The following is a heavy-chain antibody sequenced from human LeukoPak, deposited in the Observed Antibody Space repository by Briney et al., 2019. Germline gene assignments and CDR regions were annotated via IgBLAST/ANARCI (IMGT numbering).Heavy chain of an antibody. J-gene: IGHJ4*02. CDR1: GFTFRTHT. V-gene: IGHV3-21*01. CDR3: GRQINAAFY. Sequence: PGGSLRLSCAASGFTFRTHTMNWVRQAPGKGLEWVSCISSSSSDIYYADSVKGRFTISRDNAKNSLYLHMSSLRAEDTAVYYCGRQINAAFYWGQGTLVTVSS. CDR2: ISSSSSDI.